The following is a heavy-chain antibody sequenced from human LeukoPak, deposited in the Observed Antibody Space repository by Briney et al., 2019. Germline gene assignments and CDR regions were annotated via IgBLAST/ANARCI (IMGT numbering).Heavy chain of an antibody. Sequence: GGSLRLSCAASGFTFSSYEMNWVRQAPGKGLEWVSYISSSGSTIYYADSVKGRFTISRDNARNSLYLQMNSLRAEDTAVYYCARSTGYSSGWYYYWGQGTLVTVSS. D-gene: IGHD6-19*01. CDR1: GFTFSSYE. CDR2: ISSSGSTI. CDR3: ARSTGYSSGWYYY. V-gene: IGHV3-48*03. J-gene: IGHJ4*02.